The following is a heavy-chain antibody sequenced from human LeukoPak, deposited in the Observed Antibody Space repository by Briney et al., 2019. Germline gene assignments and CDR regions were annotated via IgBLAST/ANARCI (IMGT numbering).Heavy chain of an antibody. D-gene: IGHD6-19*01. CDR1: GFTFDDYA. CDR3: AKSLSIAVAGYPDY. J-gene: IGHJ4*02. Sequence: PGRSLRLSCAASGFTFDDYAMHWVRQAPGKGLEWVSGISWNSGSIGYADSVEGRFTISRDNAKNSLYLQMNSLRAEDMALYYCAKSLSIAVAGYPDYWGQGTLVTVSS. CDR2: ISWNSGSI. V-gene: IGHV3-9*03.